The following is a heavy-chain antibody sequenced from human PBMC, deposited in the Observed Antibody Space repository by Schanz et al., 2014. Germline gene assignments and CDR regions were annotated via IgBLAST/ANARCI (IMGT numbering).Heavy chain of an antibody. CDR2: INSRSNFI. J-gene: IGHJ5*01. CDR3: SKDKQGSRSDDS. Sequence: VQLLQSGGALVQPGGSLRLSCSASGFTFSTYAMSWARQTPGKGLEWVSSINSRSNFIYYADSVKGRFTISRDNAKNSLFLQMNSLSAEDTAVYYCSKDKQGSRSDDSWGQGTLVTVSS. CDR1: GFTFSTYA. D-gene: IGHD2-15*01. V-gene: IGHV3-21*04.